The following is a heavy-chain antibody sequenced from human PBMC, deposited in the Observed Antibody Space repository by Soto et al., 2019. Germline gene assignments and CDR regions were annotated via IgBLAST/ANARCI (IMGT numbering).Heavy chain of an antibody. CDR2: ISYDGSNK. J-gene: IGHJ6*02. CDR3: AKDAGGGSPNMAV. Sequence: QVQLVESGGGVVQPGRSLRLSCAASGFTFSSYGMHWVRQAPGKGLEWVAVISYDGSNKYYADSVKGRFTISRDNSKNTLYLQKNSLRAEDTAVYYCAKDAGGGSPNMAVWGQGTTVTVSS. V-gene: IGHV3-30*18. D-gene: IGHD2-15*01. CDR1: GFTFSSYG.